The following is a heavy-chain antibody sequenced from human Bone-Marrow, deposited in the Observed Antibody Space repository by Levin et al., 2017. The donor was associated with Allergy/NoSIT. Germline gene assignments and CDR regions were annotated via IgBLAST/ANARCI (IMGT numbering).Heavy chain of an antibody. J-gene: IGHJ4*02. CDR3: VRDMKDDSSGYYFFDY. CDR2: TYYRSKWYN. Sequence: SETLSLTCAISGASVSSNSAAWNWIRQSPSRGLEWLGRTYYRSKWYNDYAVSVKSRITINPDTSKNQFSLQLNSVTPEDTAVYYCVRDMKDDSSGYYFFDYWGQGTLVTVSS. CDR1: GASVSSNSAA. D-gene: IGHD3-22*01. V-gene: IGHV6-1*01.